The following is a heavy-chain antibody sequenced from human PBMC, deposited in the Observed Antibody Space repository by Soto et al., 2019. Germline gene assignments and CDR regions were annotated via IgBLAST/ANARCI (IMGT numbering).Heavy chain of an antibody. Sequence: ASVKVSCKASGYTFTSYDINWVRQATGQGLEWMGWMNPNSGNTGYAQKFQGRVTMTRNTSISTAYMELSSLRSEDTAVYYCARGMDDGDYASYNWFDPWGQGTLVTVSS. J-gene: IGHJ5*02. CDR1: GYTFTSYD. D-gene: IGHD4-17*01. V-gene: IGHV1-8*01. CDR3: ARGMDDGDYASYNWFDP. CDR2: MNPNSGNT.